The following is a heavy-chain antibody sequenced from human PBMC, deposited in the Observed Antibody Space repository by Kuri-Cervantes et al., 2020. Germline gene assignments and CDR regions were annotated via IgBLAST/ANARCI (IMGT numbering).Heavy chain of an antibody. CDR3: AKDGHSGWAYYLDY. CDR1: GFTFDDYA. Sequence: GGSLRLSCAASGFTFDDYAMHWVRQAPGKGLEWVSGISWNSGSIGYADSVKGRFTISRDNAKNSLYLQMNSLRAEDTALYYCAKDGHSGWAYYLDYWGQGTLVTVSS. J-gene: IGHJ4*02. V-gene: IGHV3-9*01. CDR2: ISWNSGSI. D-gene: IGHD6-19*01.